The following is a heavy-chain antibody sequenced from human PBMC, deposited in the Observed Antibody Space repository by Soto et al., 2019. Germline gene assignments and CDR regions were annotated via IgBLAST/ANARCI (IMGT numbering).Heavy chain of an antibody. Sequence: GGSLRLSCAASGFRFRSHAMHWVRQAPGKGLEWVAGISASGTDTFYGDSVKGRFTVSRDNSDNTVSLLLRALATDDTATYYRLKNTGLRGQETAFTVSS. J-gene: IGHJ6*02. CDR3: LKNTGL. CDR2: ISASGTDT. CDR1: GFRFRSHA. V-gene: IGHV3-23*01. D-gene: IGHD3-10*01.